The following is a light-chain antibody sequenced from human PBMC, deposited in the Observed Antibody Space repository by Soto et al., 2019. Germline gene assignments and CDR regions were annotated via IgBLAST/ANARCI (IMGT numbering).Light chain of an antibody. CDR2: RGS. CDR1: QNIRGNE. CDR3: QDYGTSAPWT. Sequence: VLTQSPDTLSLSPGVRTTLSCRASQNIRGNELAWYQQKPGQPPRLLIYRGSSRAPGIPDRFSGRGSGTEFTLTISRLEPEDFAVYYCQDYGTSAPWTFGQGT. J-gene: IGKJ1*01. V-gene: IGKV3-20*01.